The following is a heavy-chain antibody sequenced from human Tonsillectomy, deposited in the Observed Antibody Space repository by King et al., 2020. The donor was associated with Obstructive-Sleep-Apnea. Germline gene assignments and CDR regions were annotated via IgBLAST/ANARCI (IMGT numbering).Heavy chain of an antibody. D-gene: IGHD2-15*01. CDR3: ARHPEVVVASNYYYYGMDV. CDR2: IYYSGST. V-gene: IGHV4-59*08. Sequence: QLQESGPGLVKPSETLSLTCTVSGGSISSYYWSWIRQPPGKGLEWIGYIYYSGSTNYNPYIKSRGTTSVDTSKNQFSLKLSSVTAADTAVYYCARHPEVVVASNYYYYGMDVWGQGTTVTVSS. J-gene: IGHJ6*02. CDR1: GGSISSYY.